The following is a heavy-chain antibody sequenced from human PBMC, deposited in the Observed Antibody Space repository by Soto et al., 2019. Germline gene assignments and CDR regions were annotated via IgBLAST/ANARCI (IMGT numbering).Heavy chain of an antibody. Sequence: QITLMESGPTLVKPTQTLTLTCTFSGFSLTTTGVGVGWIRQPPGGALEYLALIYWDNDKRYSPSLKSRVTITKDTTKNQVVLTRTNVNPVQTATYYCANRQGGYDWNDGDFDYWGQGTLVTVSS. CDR1: GFSLTTTGVG. J-gene: IGHJ4*02. D-gene: IGHD1-1*01. V-gene: IGHV2-5*02. CDR2: IYWDNDK. CDR3: ANRQGGYDWNDGDFDY.